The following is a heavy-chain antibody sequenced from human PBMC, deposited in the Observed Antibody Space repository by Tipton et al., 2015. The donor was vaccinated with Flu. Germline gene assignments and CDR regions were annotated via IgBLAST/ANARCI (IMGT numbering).Heavy chain of an antibody. J-gene: IGHJ4*02. V-gene: IGHV4-38-2*01. CDR1: GGSVNSYY. Sequence: TLSLTCSVSGGSVNSYYWGWIRQPPGKGLEWIGSIYHSGSTYYNPSLKSRVTISVDTSKNHFSLKLSSVTAADTAVYYCARRGAVLLFDYWGQGTLVTVSS. CDR3: ARRGAVLLFDY. D-gene: IGHD3-10*01. CDR2: IYHSGST.